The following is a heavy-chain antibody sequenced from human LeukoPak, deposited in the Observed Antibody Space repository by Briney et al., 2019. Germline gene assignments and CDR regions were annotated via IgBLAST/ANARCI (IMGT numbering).Heavy chain of an antibody. Sequence: PGGSLRLSCAASGFTFSSYAMHWVRQAPGKGLEWVAVISYDGSNKYYADSVKGRFTISRDNSKNTLYLQMNSLRAEDTAVYYCARDFTSGSYHFDYWGQGTLVTVSS. V-gene: IGHV3-30-3*01. CDR3: ARDFTSGSYHFDY. CDR2: ISYDGSNK. D-gene: IGHD1-26*01. J-gene: IGHJ4*02. CDR1: GFTFSSYA.